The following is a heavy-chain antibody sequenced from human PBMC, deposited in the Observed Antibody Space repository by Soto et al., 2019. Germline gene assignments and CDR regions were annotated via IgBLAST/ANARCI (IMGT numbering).Heavy chain of an antibody. CDR3: AKVASTVYFDY. V-gene: IGHV3-23*01. Sequence: GGSLRLACSASGGPFYSYAMSWVRQAPGKGLEWVSAISGSGGSTYYADSVKGRFTISRDNSKNTLYLQMNSLRAEDTAVYYCAKVASTVYFDYWGQGPLVTVSS. CDR1: GGPFYSYA. J-gene: IGHJ4*02. D-gene: IGHD4-17*01. CDR2: ISGSGGST.